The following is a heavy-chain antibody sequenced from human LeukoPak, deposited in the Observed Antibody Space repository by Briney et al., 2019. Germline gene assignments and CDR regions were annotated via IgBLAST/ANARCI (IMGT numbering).Heavy chain of an antibody. D-gene: IGHD3-10*01. CDR1: GDSISSGGFY. Sequence: PSETLSLTCSVSGDSISSGGFYWSWIRQPPGKGLEWIGYIHSSGNTYYNPSLKSRVFISVDASKNQFSLKVTSVTAADAAVYYCARERSMVRGISWFDPWGLGTLVTVSS. J-gene: IGHJ5*02. V-gene: IGHV4-30-4*01. CDR3: ARERSMVRGISWFDP. CDR2: IHSSGNT.